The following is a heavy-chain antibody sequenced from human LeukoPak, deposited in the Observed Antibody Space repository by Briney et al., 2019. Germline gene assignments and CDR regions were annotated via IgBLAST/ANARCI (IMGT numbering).Heavy chain of an antibody. Sequence: GGSLRLSCAASGFTFSRSWMSRVRQAPGKGLEWVANIKQDGSEKYYVDSVKGRFTISRDNAKNSLYLQMNSLRAEETAVYYCARQAQWLVNAYDYWGQGTLVTVSS. CDR3: ARQAQWLVNAYDY. D-gene: IGHD6-19*01. V-gene: IGHV3-7*01. J-gene: IGHJ4*02. CDR1: GFTFSRSW. CDR2: IKQDGSEK.